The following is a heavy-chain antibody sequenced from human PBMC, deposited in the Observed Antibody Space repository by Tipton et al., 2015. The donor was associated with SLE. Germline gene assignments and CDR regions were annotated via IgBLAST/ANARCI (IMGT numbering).Heavy chain of an antibody. D-gene: IGHD1-1*01. CDR1: GGSISSYY. J-gene: IGHJ4*02. V-gene: IGHV4-59*01. CDR2: IYYSGST. CDR3: AGGQLERRRFDY. Sequence: TLSFTCTVSGGSISSYYWSWIRQPPGKGLEWIGYIYYSGSTNYNPSLKSRVTISVDTSKNQFSLKLSSVTAADTAVYYCAGGQLERRRFDYWGQGTLVTVSS.